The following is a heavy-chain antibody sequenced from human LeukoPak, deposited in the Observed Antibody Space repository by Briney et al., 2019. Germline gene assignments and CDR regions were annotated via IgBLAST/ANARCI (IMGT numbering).Heavy chain of an antibody. D-gene: IGHD3-10*01. J-gene: IGHJ6*02. CDR2: IYYSGST. CDR1: GGSISSYY. V-gene: IGHV4-59*12. CDR3: AREDSPYGTYYYGSGSYYKALYYYGMDV. Sequence: SETLSLTCTVSGGSISSYYWSWIRQPPGKGLEWIGYIYYSGSTNYNPSLKSRVTMSVDTSKNQFSLKLSSVTAADTAVYYCAREDSPYGTYYYGSGSYYKALYYYGMDVWGQGTTVTVSS.